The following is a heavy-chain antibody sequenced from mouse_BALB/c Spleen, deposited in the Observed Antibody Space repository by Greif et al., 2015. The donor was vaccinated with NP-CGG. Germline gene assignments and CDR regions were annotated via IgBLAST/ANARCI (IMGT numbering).Heavy chain of an antibody. CDR3: VITTVRWYFDV. CDR2: INPYNDGT. D-gene: IGHD1-1*01. V-gene: IGHV1-14*01. CDR1: GYTFTSYV. J-gene: IGHJ1*01. Sequence: EVQLQQSRPELVKPGASVKMSCKASGYTFTSYVMHWVKQKPGQGLEWIGYINPYNDGTKYNEKFKGKATLTSDKSSSTAYMELSSLTSEDSAVYYCVITTVRWYFDVWGAGTTVTVSS.